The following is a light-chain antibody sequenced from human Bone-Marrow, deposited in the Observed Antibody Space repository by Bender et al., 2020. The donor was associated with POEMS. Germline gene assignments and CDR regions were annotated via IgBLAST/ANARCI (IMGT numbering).Light chain of an antibody. V-gene: IGLV2-14*01. J-gene: IGLJ2*01. CDR2: DVY. CDR3: SSYTKSSTVV. CDR1: SSDVGGYNS. Sequence: QSVPTQPASVSGSPGQSITISCTGTSSDVGGYNSVAWYQQHPGKAPKLIIYDVYNRASGVSNRFSGSKSGNTASLTISGLQAEDEADFYCSSYTKSSTVVFGGGTKLTVL.